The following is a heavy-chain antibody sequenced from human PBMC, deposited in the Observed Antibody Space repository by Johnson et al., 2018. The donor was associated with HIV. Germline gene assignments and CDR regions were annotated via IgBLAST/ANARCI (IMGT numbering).Heavy chain of an antibody. D-gene: IGHD6-6*01. V-gene: IGHV3-11*01. CDR3: ARDRGAARDAFDI. CDR2: ISGSGTST. Sequence: QVQLVESGGGLVKPGGSLRLSCVASGFTFSDYYMTWIRQAPGKGLEWVSYISGSGTSTYYADSVKGRFTISRDNSKDTLYLQMNSLRAEDTAVYYCARDRGAARDAFDIWGQGTMVTVSS. J-gene: IGHJ3*02. CDR1: GFTFSDYY.